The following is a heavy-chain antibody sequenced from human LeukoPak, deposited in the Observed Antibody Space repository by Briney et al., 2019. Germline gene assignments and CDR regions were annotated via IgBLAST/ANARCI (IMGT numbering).Heavy chain of an antibody. CDR2: ISPSGDIT. J-gene: IGHJ4*02. CDR1: GFIFSSHG. Sequence: PGGSLRLSCAASGFIFSSHGMNWVRQAPGKGLEWVSGISPSGDITYYADSVKGRFTISRDNSKNTLYLQMNSLRAEDTAVYYCAKASAMIVVVSKHFDYWGQGTLVTVSS. CDR3: AKASAMIVVVSKHFDY. D-gene: IGHD3-22*01. V-gene: IGHV3-23*01.